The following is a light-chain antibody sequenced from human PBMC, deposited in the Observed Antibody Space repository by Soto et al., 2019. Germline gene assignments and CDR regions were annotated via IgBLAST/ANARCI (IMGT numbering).Light chain of an antibody. CDR1: QGISSA. V-gene: IGKV1-13*02. Sequence: AIQLTQSPSSLSASVGDRVTITCRASQGISSALAWYQQKPGQAPQLLIYDASSLESGVPSRFSGSGSGTDFTLTISILQPEDFATYYCQQFNSYPRTFGPGTKVDIK. CDR3: QQFNSYPRT. J-gene: IGKJ3*01. CDR2: DAS.